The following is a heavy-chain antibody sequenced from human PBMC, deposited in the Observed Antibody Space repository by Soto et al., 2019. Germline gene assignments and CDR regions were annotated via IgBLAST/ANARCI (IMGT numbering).Heavy chain of an antibody. J-gene: IGHJ4*01. CDR1: GFTFTRYS. CDR3: ARETEDLTSNFDY. V-gene: IGHV3-21*06. Sequence: EVQLVESGGGLVKSGGSLRLSCAASGFTFTRYSMNWVRQAPGKGLEWVSSISSTTNYIYYGDSMKGRFTISRENAKNSLYLEMNSLRADNTAVYYCARETEDLTSNFDYWGQGTLVTVSS. CDR2: ISSTTNYI.